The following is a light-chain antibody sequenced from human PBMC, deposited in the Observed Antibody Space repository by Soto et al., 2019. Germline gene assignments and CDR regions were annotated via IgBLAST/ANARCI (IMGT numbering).Light chain of an antibody. V-gene: IGLV2-8*01. CDR3: SSYAASNNFYFV. CDR2: EVT. Sequence: QSALTQPPSAFGSPGQSVTISCTGTSSDVGGYNYVSWYQQYPGRAPKLMIYEVTKRPSGVPDRFSGSKSGNTASLTVSGLQAEYEADYYCSSYAASNNFYFVFGGGTKLTVL. CDR1: SSDVGGYNY. J-gene: IGLJ3*02.